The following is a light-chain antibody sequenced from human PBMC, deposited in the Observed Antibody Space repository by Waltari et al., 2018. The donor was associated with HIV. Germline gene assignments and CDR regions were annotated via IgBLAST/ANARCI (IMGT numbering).Light chain of an antibody. V-gene: IGKV4-1*01. CDR2: WAS. J-gene: IGKJ4*01. Sequence: DLVMTQSPDSLAVSLGERAPVTCNARQTLLYSSNNKNYFAWYQHKAGQPPKLLIYWASTRQTGVPDRFIGSGSGTNFSLTINKLQAEDVATYYCQQYYRTPLTFGGGTRV. CDR1: QTLLYSSNNKNY. CDR3: QQYYRTPLT.